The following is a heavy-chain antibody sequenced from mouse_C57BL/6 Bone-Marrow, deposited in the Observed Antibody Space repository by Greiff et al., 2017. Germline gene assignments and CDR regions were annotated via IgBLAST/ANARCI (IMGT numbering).Heavy chain of an antibody. J-gene: IGHJ4*01. D-gene: IGHD2-5*01. CDR1: GYTFTSYW. CDR2: IYPSDSET. CDR3: ARGGFLYYSNYLYAMDY. V-gene: IGHV1-61*01. Sequence: QVQLQQPGAELVRPGSSVKLSCKASGYTFTSYWMDWVKQRPGQGLEWIGNIYPSDSETHYNQQFKDKATLTVDKSSSTAYMQLSSLTSEDSAVYYGARGGFLYYSNYLYAMDYWGQGTSVTVSS.